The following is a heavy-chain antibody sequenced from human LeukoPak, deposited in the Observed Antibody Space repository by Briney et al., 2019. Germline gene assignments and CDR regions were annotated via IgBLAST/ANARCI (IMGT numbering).Heavy chain of an antibody. J-gene: IGHJ4*02. CDR2: ISESDSDT. CDR3: AKTQSGTYSYFDH. CDR1: GFTFSKSA. Sequence: PGGSLRLSCAACGFTFSKSAMSWVRQAPGKGLEWVSVISESDSDTYYADSVKGGFTISRDTSTDTLFLQLSSLRAEDTAVYYCAKTQSGTYSYFDHWGQGALATVSS. V-gene: IGHV3-23*01. D-gene: IGHD1-26*01.